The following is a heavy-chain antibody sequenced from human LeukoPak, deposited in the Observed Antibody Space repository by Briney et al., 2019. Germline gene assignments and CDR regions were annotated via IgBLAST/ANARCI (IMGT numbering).Heavy chain of an antibody. CDR2: INHGGST. Sequence: SETLSLTCAVSGGSFSDSSWTWIRQSPGKGLEWIGDINHGGSTTYNPSPKRRVIISIDTSKSQFSLKMSSVTAADMAVYCCAREHTIYPLRSRAQFFDFWGQGTLVTVSS. CDR1: GGSFSDSS. D-gene: IGHD3-3*01. J-gene: IGHJ4*02. V-gene: IGHV4-34*01. CDR3: AREHTIYPLRSRAQFFDF.